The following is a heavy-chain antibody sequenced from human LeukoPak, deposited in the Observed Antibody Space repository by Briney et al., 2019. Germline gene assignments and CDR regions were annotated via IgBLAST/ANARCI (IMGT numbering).Heavy chain of an antibody. CDR3: AKSPFYRDSSGYSPFDY. CDR1: GFTFSSYG. D-gene: IGHD3-22*01. Sequence: GGSLRLSCAASGFTFSSYGIHWVRQAPGKGLEWVAFIRYDGSNKYYADSVKGRFTISRDNSKNTLYLQMNSLRAEDTAVYYCAKSPFYRDSSGYSPFDYWGQGTLVTVSS. V-gene: IGHV3-30*02. J-gene: IGHJ4*02. CDR2: IRYDGSNK.